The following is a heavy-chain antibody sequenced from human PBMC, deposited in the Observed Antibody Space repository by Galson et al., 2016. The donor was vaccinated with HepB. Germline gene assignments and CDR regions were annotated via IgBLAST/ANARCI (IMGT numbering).Heavy chain of an antibody. V-gene: IGHV1-69*04. Sequence: SVKVSCKASGGTFTSYAISWVRQAPGQGLEWMGRIIPLLAIANYAQKFQGRVTITADKSTSTVYMELSTLRYDDTAVYYCEMRVPATDYWGQGTLVTVSS. D-gene: IGHD3-10*01. CDR2: IIPLLAIA. CDR3: EMRVPATDY. J-gene: IGHJ4*02. CDR1: GGTFTSYA.